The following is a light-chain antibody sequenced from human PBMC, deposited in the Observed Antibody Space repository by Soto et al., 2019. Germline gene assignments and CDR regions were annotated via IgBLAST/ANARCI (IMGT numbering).Light chain of an antibody. V-gene: IGKV3-20*01. CDR2: GAS. J-gene: IGKJ1*01. CDR3: QQYGSSPPT. Sequence: EIVLTQSPGTLSLSPGERATLSCRASQRVSSNYLAWYQRKPGQAPRLLIYGASNRATGITNRFSGSGSGTDFTLTITRLEPEEFVVYYGQQYGSSPPTFGQGTKVES. CDR1: QRVSSNY.